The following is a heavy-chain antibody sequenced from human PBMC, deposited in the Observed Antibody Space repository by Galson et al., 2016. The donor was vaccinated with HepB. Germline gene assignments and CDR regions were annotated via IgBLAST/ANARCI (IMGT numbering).Heavy chain of an antibody. D-gene: IGHD2-2*01. CDR3: ARDPPYCSSTSCQIDY. Sequence: SLRLSRAASGFTLSNYSMNWGRQAPGTGLEWVSSISSSNTYIYYADSVKGRFTISRDNAKNSLYLQMSSLRVEDTAVYYCARDPPYCSSTSCQIDYWGQGTLVTVSS. CDR1: GFTLSNYS. V-gene: IGHV3-21*01. CDR2: ISSSNTYI. J-gene: IGHJ4*02.